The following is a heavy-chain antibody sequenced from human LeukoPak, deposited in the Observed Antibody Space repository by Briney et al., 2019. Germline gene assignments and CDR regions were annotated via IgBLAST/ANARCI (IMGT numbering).Heavy chain of an antibody. CDR2: IYYIGST. D-gene: IGHD1-26*01. V-gene: IGHV4-59*08. CDR3: ARRSHLLGAPLEI. J-gene: IGHJ3*02. Sequence: SETLSLTCTVSGVSISSYYWTWIRQTPGRGLEWIGQIYYIGSTNYNPSLKSRVTFSVDTSKNQLSLKLNFVTAADTAVYYCARRSHLLGAPLEIWGQGTMVTVSS. CDR1: GVSISSYY.